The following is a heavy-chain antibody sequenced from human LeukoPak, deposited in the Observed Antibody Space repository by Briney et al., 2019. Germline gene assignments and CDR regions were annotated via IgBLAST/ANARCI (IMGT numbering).Heavy chain of an antibody. CDR1: GGSISSYY. D-gene: IGHD3-16*01. Sequence: SETLSLTCTVSGGSISSYYWSWIRQPPGKGLEWIGYIYYSGSTNYNPSLKSRVTISVDTSKNQFSLKLSSVTAADTAVYYCASLNMIIGWYFDLWGRGTLVTVSS. J-gene: IGHJ2*01. CDR3: ASLNMIIGWYFDL. CDR2: IYYSGST. V-gene: IGHV4-59*01.